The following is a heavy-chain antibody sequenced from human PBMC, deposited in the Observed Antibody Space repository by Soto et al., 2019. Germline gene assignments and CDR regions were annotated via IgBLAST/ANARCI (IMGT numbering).Heavy chain of an antibody. V-gene: IGHV1-18*01. CDR2: ISAYNGNT. CDR1: GYTFTSYG. D-gene: IGHD6-19*01. CDR3: ARVTPLRVRAYDFSSGTNRLHYYSTGV. Sequence: ASGKVSCKASGYTFTSYGISGVRQAPGQGLEGMGWISAYNGNTNYAQKLQGRVTMTTDASTSTAYMELRSLRSDDTAVYYYARVTPLRVRAYDFSSGTNRLHYYSTGVWVHATTDTVPQ. J-gene: IGHJ6*01.